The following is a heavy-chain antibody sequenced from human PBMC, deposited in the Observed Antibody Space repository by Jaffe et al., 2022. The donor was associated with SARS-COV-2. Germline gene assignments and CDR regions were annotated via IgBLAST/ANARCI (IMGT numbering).Heavy chain of an antibody. CDR2: INPNSGGT. CDR3: ARAGFITYYGSGSYSSADYYYYYGMDV. CDR1: GYTFTGYY. V-gene: IGHV1-2*02. Sequence: QVQLVQSGAEVKKPGASVKVSCKASGYTFTGYYMHWVRQAPGQGLEWMGWINPNSGGTNYAQKFQGRVTMTRDTSISTAYMELSRLRSDDTAVYYCARAGFITYYGSGSYSSADYYYYYGMDVWGQGTTVTVSS. D-gene: IGHD3-10*01. J-gene: IGHJ6*02.